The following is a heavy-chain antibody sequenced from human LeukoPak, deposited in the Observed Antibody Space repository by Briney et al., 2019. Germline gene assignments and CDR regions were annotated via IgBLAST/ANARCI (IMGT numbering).Heavy chain of an antibody. CDR1: GLTFSSYA. CDR3: AKQCSSTSCYS. J-gene: IGHJ4*02. CDR2: VSGTGGRI. Sequence: TGGSLRLSCAASGLTFSSYALSWVRQAPGKGLEWVSAVSGTGGRIYYADSVKGRFTISRDNSKNTLYLQMNSLRAEDTAVYYCAKQCSSTSCYSWGQGTLVTVSS. V-gene: IGHV3-23*01. D-gene: IGHD2-2*02.